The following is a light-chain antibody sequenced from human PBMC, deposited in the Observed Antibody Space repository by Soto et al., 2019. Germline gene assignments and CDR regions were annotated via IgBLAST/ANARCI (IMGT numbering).Light chain of an antibody. CDR1: QSVRSF. CDR2: DAS. Sequence: EIVLTQSPATLSLSPGERATLSCRASQSVRSFLSWYQQKPGQAPRLLIYDASNRATGIPARFSGTGSGTDFTLTISTLEPEDFGIYYCQQRYDWPPITFGQGTRLEIK. V-gene: IGKV3-11*01. J-gene: IGKJ5*01. CDR3: QQRYDWPPIT.